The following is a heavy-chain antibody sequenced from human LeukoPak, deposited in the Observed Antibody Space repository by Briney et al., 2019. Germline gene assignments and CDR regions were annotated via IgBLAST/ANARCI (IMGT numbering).Heavy chain of an antibody. D-gene: IGHD3-22*01. Sequence: SETLSLTCAVYGGSFSDYYWSWIRQPPGKGLEWIGEINHSGSTNYNPSLKSRVTISVDTSKNQFSLKLNSVTAADTAVYYCARSIIDVYYYDSRANKDAFDMWGQGTMVTVSS. V-gene: IGHV4-34*01. CDR2: INHSGST. CDR3: ARSIIDVYYYDSRANKDAFDM. J-gene: IGHJ3*02. CDR1: GGSFSDYY.